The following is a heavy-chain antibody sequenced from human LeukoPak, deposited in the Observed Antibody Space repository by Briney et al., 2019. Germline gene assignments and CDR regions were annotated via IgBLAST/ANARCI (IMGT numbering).Heavy chain of an antibody. CDR2: INPNSGGT. Sequence: GASVKVSRKASGSTFTDYYMHWVRQAPGQGLEWMGWINPNSGGTNFAQKFQGRVTMTRDTSISTAYMELNRLRSDDTAVYYCARAGLWDYSDSSGYHNGAFDIWGQGTMVTVSS. J-gene: IGHJ3*02. CDR1: GSTFTDYY. CDR3: ARAGLWDYSDSSGYHNGAFDI. V-gene: IGHV1-2*02. D-gene: IGHD3-22*01.